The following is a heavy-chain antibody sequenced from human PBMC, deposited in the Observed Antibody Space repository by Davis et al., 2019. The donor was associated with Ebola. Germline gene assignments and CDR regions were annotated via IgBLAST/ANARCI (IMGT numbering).Heavy chain of an antibody. CDR3: ARDPTIFGVVITGWFDP. D-gene: IGHD3-3*01. J-gene: IGHJ5*02. CDR2: IKQDGSEK. CDR1: GFAFSNYW. Sequence: PGGSLRLSCVASGFAFSNYWMRWVRQAPGKGLEWVANIKQDGSEKYYVDSVKGRFTISRDNAKNSLYLQMNSLRVEDTAVYYCARDPTIFGVVITGWFDPWGQGTLVTVSS. V-gene: IGHV3-7*01.